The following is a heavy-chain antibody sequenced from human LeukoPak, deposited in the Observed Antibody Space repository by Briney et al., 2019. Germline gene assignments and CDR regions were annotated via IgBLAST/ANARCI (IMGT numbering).Heavy chain of an antibody. CDR2: INPNSGGT. D-gene: IGHD6-13*01. J-gene: IGHJ4*02. CDR1: GYTFTGYY. V-gene: IGHV1-2*02. CDR3: ARERSSWPLFDC. Sequence: ASVKVSCKASGYTFTGYYMHWVRQAPGQGREWMGWINPNSGGTNYAQKFQGRVTMARDTSINTAYMELSRLRSDDTAVYYCARERSSWPLFDCWGQGTLVTVSS.